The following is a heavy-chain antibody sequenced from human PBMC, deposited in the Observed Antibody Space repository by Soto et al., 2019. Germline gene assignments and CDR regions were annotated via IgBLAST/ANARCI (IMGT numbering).Heavy chain of an antibody. J-gene: IGHJ4*01. CDR3: ARGREISGGYYNY. Sequence: PGRSLRLSCAASGFTFSNYWMHWVRQAPGKGLVWVSRINSDGSTTSYADSVKGRFTISRDNAKNTLYLQMNSLRAEDTAVYYCARGREISGGYYNYWGQGNLVTV. D-gene: IGHD1-26*01. V-gene: IGHV3-74*01. CDR2: INSDGSTT. CDR1: GFTFSNYW.